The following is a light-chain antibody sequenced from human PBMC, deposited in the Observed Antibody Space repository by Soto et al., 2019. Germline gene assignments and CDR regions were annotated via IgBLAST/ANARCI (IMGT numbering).Light chain of an antibody. CDR1: QSVLYNSNNKNY. J-gene: IGKJ4*01. CDR3: QQYYSIPLT. CDR2: WAS. Sequence: DIVMTQSPDSLAVSLGERATINCKSSQSVLYNSNNKNYLAWYQQKPGQPPKLLIYWASTRESGVPDRFSGSGSGTDLTLTISSLQAEDVAVYYCQQYYSIPLTFGGGTKVEIK. V-gene: IGKV4-1*01.